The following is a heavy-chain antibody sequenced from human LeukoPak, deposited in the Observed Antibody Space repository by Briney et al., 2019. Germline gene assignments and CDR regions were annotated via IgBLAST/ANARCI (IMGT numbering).Heavy chain of an antibody. V-gene: IGHV4-59*08. CDR2: IYYSGNT. CDR1: GGSITSYY. D-gene: IGHD6-13*01. J-gene: IGHJ4*02. CDR3: ARHIPGNPYFDY. Sequence: SETLSLTCTVSGGSITSYYWRWIRQPPGKGLEWIGYIYYSGNTNYNPPLKGRVTISVETSKNQFSLKLRSVTAADTAVYYCARHIPGNPYFDYWGQGTLVTVSS.